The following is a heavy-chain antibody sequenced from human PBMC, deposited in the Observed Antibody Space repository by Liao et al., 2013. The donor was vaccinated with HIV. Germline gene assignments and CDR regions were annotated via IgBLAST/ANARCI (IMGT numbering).Heavy chain of an antibody. Sequence: QVQLQESGPGLVKPSQTLSLTCTVSGGSISSGSYYWSWIRQPAGKGLEWIGRIYTSGSTNYNPSLKSRVTISVDTSKNQFSLKLSSVTAADTAVYYCARADSSGWINDYWGPGEPLVTVSS. J-gene: IGHJ4*01. V-gene: IGHV4-61*02. D-gene: IGHD6-19*01. CDR3: ARADSSGWINDY. CDR2: IYTSGST. CDR1: GGSISSGSYY.